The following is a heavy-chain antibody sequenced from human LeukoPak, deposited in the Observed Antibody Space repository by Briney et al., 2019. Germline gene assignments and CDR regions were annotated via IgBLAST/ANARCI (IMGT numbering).Heavy chain of an antibody. CDR3: ARDIVVVPAAANYYYYGMDV. CDR1: GYTFTGYY. Sequence: GASLKVSCTASGYTFTGYYMHWVRQAPGQGLEWMGWINPNSGGTNYAQKFQGRVTMTRDTSISTAYMELSRLRSDDTAVYYCARDIVVVPAAANYYYYGMDVWGQGTTVTVSS. CDR2: INPNSGGT. J-gene: IGHJ6*02. V-gene: IGHV1-2*02. D-gene: IGHD2-2*01.